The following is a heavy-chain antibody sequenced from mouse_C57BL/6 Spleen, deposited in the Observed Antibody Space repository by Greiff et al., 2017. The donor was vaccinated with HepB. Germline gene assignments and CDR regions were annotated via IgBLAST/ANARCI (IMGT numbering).Heavy chain of an antibody. Sequence: VQLQQSGAELVKPGASVKISCKASGYAFSSYWMNWVKQRPGKGLEWIGQIYPGDGDTNYNGKFKGKATQTAVKPSSTAYMQLSSLTSEDSAVYFCAREETAQATAMDYWGQGTSVTVSS. J-gene: IGHJ4*01. V-gene: IGHV1-80*01. CDR1: GYAFSSYW. CDR2: IYPGDGDT. D-gene: IGHD3-2*02. CDR3: AREETAQATAMDY.